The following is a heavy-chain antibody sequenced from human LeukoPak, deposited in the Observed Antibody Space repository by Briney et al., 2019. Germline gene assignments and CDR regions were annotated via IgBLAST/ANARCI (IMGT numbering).Heavy chain of an antibody. Sequence: AASVKVSCKASGYTFTSYYMHWVRQAPGQGLEWMGIINPSGGSTSYAQKFQGRVTMTRDTSTSTVYMELSSLRAEDTAVYYCARESRVNYYDSSGYLDYWGQGTLVTVSS. J-gene: IGHJ4*02. D-gene: IGHD3-22*01. CDR2: INPSGGST. CDR1: GYTFTSYY. CDR3: ARESRVNYYDSSGYLDY. V-gene: IGHV1-46*01.